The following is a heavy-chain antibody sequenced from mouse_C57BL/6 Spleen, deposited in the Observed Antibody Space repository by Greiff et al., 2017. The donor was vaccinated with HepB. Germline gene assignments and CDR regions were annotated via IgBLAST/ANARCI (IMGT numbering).Heavy chain of an antibody. CDR2: ISDGGSYT. V-gene: IGHV5-4*01. Sequence: EVKLMESGGGLVKPGGSLKLSCAASGFTFSSYAMSWVRQTPEKRLEWVATISDGGSYTYYPDNVKGRFTISRDNAKNNLYLQMSHLKSEDTAMYYCAREKLGREDYAMDYWGQGTSVTVSS. CDR1: GFTFSSYA. J-gene: IGHJ4*01. D-gene: IGHD4-1*01. CDR3: AREKLGREDYAMDY.